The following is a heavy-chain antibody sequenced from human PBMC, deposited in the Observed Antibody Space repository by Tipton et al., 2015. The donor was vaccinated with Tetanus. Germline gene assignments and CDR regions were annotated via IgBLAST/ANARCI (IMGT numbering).Heavy chain of an antibody. CDR1: GGSFSGYY. V-gene: IGHV4-30-2*01. CDR2: MYYSGTT. D-gene: IGHD2-8*02. CDR3: ARATSTGPAYNWFDP. J-gene: IGHJ5*02. Sequence: TLSLTCAVNGGSFSGYYWSWLRQPPGKGLQWIGYMYYSGTTHYNPSLKSRVTISIDRSKNQLSLKLTSVTAAGTAVYYCARATSTGPAYNWFDPWGQGTLVTVSS.